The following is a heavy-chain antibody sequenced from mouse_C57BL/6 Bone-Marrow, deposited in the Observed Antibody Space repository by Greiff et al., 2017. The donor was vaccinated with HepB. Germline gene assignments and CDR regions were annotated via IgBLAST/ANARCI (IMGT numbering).Heavy chain of an antibody. CDR3: ARSGYYGSLDY. V-gene: IGHV1-82*01. Sequence: VQLQESGPELVKPGASVKISCKASGYAFRSSWMNWVKQRPGKGLEWIGRIYPGDGDTNYNGKFKGKATLTADKSSSTAYMQLSSLTSEDSAVYFCARSGYYGSLDYWGQGTTRTVSS. D-gene: IGHD1-1*01. CDR2: IYPGDGDT. J-gene: IGHJ2*01. CDR1: GYAFRSSW.